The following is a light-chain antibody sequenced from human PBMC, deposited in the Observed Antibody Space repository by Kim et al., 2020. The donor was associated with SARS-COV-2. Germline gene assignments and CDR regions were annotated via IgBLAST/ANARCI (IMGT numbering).Light chain of an antibody. Sequence: SPGGRATLSCRASQSVSRSYLAWYQQKPGQAPRLLIYDTSSRATGIPDRFSGSGSGTDFTLTISRLEPEDFAVYFCQQYGRSPTTFGQGTKVDIK. CDR2: DTS. J-gene: IGKJ1*01. V-gene: IGKV3-20*01. CDR3: QQYGRSPTT. CDR1: QSVSRSY.